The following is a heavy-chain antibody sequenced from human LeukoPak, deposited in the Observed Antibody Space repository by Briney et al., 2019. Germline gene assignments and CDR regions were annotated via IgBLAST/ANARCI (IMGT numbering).Heavy chain of an antibody. CDR2: ISGSGGST. CDR3: ARDGGYCSGGSCYALFDY. D-gene: IGHD2-15*01. J-gene: IGHJ4*02. CDR1: GFTFSSYA. Sequence: GGSLRLSCAASGFTFSSYAMSWVRQAPGKGLEWVSAISGSGGSTYYADSVKGRFTISRDNSKNTLYLQMNSLRAEDTVVYYCARDGGYCSGGSCYALFDYWGQGTLVTVSS. V-gene: IGHV3-23*01.